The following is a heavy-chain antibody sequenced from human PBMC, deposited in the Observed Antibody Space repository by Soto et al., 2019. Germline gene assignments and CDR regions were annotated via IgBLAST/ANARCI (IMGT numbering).Heavy chain of an antibody. CDR2: IKGDGREK. J-gene: IGHJ4*02. CDR1: GFKFSDYW. CDR3: AKEGEGGFDY. Sequence: DVQLVESGGGLVQPGGSLGLSCAASGFKFSDYWMSWVRQAPGKGLEWVANIKGDGREKSYADSVKGRFTISRDNARNSLYLQMSFLRTEDTAVYYCAKEGEGGFDYWGQGTLVTVSS. V-gene: IGHV3-7*05.